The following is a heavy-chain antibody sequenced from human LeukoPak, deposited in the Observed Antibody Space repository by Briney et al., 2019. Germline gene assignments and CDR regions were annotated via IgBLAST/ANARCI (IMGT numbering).Heavy chain of an antibody. CDR1: GYTFTSYY. D-gene: IGHD3-3*01. V-gene: IGHV1-46*01. J-gene: IGHJ5*02. CDR2: INPSGGST. CDR3: ARDTVIAYYDFWSGYSNQNSWFDP. Sequence: ASVKVSCKASGYTFTSYYMHWVRQAPGQGLEWMGIINPSGGSTSYAQKFQGRVTMTRDTSTSTVYMELSSLRSEDTAVYYCARDTVIAYYDFWSGYSNQNSWFDPWGQGTLVTVSS.